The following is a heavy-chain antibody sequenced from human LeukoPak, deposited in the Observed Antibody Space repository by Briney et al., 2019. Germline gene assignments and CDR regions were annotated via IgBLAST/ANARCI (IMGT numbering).Heavy chain of an antibody. Sequence: GGSLRLSCAASGFTFSNYAVSWVRQAPGKGLEWVSSISGTGGSTYYADSVKGRFTISRDNSKNMLYLQMNSLRAEDTAVYYCAKDDERGYCSSTSCSPGAFDIWGQGTMVTVSS. CDR1: GFTFSNYA. J-gene: IGHJ3*02. CDR2: ISGTGGST. V-gene: IGHV3-23*01. CDR3: AKDDERGYCSSTSCSPGAFDI. D-gene: IGHD2-2*01.